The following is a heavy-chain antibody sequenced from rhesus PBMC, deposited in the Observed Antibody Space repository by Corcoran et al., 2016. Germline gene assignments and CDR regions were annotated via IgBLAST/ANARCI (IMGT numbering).Heavy chain of an antibody. CDR1: GGPIRGYYY. V-gene: IGHV4-143*01. CDR3: ARGSGGANWYFDL. J-gene: IGHJ2*01. Sequence: VQLQESGPGLVKPSETLSLTCTVPGGPIRGYYYWSWLLQPPVKGLEWIGGIYCNSASTYYNPFLKSRVTISKDTSKNQFSLKLSSVTAADTAVYYCARGSGGANWYFDLWGPGTPITISS. D-gene: IGHD5-24*01. CDR2: IYCNSAST.